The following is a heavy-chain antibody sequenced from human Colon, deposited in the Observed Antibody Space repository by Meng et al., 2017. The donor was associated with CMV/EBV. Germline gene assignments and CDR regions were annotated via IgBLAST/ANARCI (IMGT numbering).Heavy chain of an antibody. CDR3: VRDSKWLNWFAP. J-gene: IGHJ5*02. D-gene: IGHD5-12*01. CDR2: IYYTGYT. Sequence: SETLSLTCTVSGDSTRRDDYYWGWVRQPPGKALEWIGSIYYTGYTSFNPSLKSRVNISLDTSKNQFSLTVKSLTAADSAVYYCVRDSKWLNWFAPWGQGTLVTVSS. CDR1: GDSTRRDDYY. V-gene: IGHV4-39*07.